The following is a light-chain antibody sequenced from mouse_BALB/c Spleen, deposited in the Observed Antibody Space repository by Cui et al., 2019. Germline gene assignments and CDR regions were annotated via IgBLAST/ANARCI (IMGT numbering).Light chain of an antibody. Sequence: HIVLTQSPAIMSASLGEQVTMTCSASSSVSYMYWYQQKPGSSPRLLIYDTSNLASGVPVRFSGSGSGTAYSLTIGRMEAEDAATYYCQQWSSYPRTFGGGTKLEIK. CDR3: QQWSSYPRT. J-gene: IGKJ1*01. CDR1: SSVSY. CDR2: DTS. V-gene: IGKV4-55*01.